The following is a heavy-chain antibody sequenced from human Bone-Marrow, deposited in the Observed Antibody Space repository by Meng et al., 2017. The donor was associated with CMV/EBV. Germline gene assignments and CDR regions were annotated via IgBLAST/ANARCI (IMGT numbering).Heavy chain of an antibody. CDR1: GFTFSSYG. CDR2: IRYDGSNK. D-gene: IGHD4-23*01. Sequence: GGSLRLSCAASGFTFSSYGMHWVRQAPGKGLEWVAFIRYDGSNKYYADSVKGRFTISRDNARNSLFLQMNILRAEDTAVYYCAREGRPAVRADFDWWGQGSLVTVSS. CDR3: AREGRPAVRADFDW. J-gene: IGHJ4*02. V-gene: IGHV3-30*02.